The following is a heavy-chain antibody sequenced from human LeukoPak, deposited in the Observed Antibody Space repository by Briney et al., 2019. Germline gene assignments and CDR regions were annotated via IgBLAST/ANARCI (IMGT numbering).Heavy chain of an antibody. J-gene: IGHJ4*02. Sequence: SETLSLTCTVSGGSISSGSYFWGWIRHPPGRGLEWIGSVFYSGSTYYNPSLKSRVTISVDTSKNQFSLKLSSVTAADTAVYYCARRAGGKVDYWGQGTLVTVSS. CDR1: GGSISSGSYF. CDR2: VFYSGST. V-gene: IGHV4-39*01. CDR3: ARRAGGKVDY. D-gene: IGHD3-16*01.